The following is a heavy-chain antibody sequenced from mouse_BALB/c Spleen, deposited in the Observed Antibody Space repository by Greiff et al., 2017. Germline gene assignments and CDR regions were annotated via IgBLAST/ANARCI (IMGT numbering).Heavy chain of an antibody. Sequence: VQLKQSGAELVKPGASVKVSCKASGYAFTSYNMYWVKQSHGKSLEWIGYIDPYNGGTSYNQKFKGKATLTVDKSSSTAYMHLNSLTSEDSAVYYCARHYRYDGGYAMDYWGQGTSVTVSS. V-gene: IGHV1S135*01. D-gene: IGHD2-14*01. CDR1: GYAFTSYN. CDR3: ARHYRYDGGYAMDY. CDR2: IDPYNGGT. J-gene: IGHJ4*01.